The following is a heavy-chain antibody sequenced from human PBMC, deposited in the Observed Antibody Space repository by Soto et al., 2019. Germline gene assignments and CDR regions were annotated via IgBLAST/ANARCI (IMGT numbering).Heavy chain of an antibody. V-gene: IGHV3-30*18. CDR3: AKGIYSAGRYYDFWSGHSYYYGMDV. Sequence: GGSLRLSCAASGFTFSSYGMHWVRQAPGKGLEWVAVISYDGSNKYYADSVKGRFTISRDNSKNTLYLQMNSLRAEDTGVYYCAKGIYSAGRYYDFWSGHSYYYGMDVWGQGTTVTVSS. J-gene: IGHJ6*02. CDR1: GFTFSSYG. D-gene: IGHD3-3*01. CDR2: ISYDGSNK.